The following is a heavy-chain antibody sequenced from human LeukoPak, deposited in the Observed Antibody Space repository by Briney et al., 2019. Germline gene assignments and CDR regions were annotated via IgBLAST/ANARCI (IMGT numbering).Heavy chain of an antibody. J-gene: IGHJ5*02. CDR3: ARDFPAGLDSSSSRWFDP. Sequence: GGSLRLSCAASGFTLRTYWMSWVRQAPGKGLEWVANIKRDGSKIYYVDSVKGRFTISRDNAKNSLYLQMNSLRAEDTAVYYCARDFPAGLDSSSSRWFDPWGQGTLVTVSS. D-gene: IGHD6-6*01. CDR1: GFTLRTYW. V-gene: IGHV3-7*01. CDR2: IKRDGSKI.